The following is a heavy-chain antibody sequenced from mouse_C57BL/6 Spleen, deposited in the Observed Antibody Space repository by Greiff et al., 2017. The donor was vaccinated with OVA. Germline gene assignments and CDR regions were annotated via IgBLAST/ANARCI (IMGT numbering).Heavy chain of an antibody. CDR2: ISYDGSN. D-gene: IGHD1-1*01. J-gene: IGHJ2*01. CDR3: ARDSLYYYGSSFDY. Sequence: EVKLVESGPGLVKPSQSLSLTCSVTGYSITSGYYWNWIRQFPGNKLEWMGYISYDGSNNYNPSLKNRISITRDTSKNQFFLKLNSVTTEDTATYYCARDSLYYYGSSFDYWGQGTTLTVSS. V-gene: IGHV3-6*01. CDR1: GYSITSGYY.